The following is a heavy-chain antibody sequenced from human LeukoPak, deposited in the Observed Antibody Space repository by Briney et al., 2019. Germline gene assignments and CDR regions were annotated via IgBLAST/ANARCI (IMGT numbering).Heavy chain of an antibody. CDR3: AKDGSSSSFDY. D-gene: IGHD6-13*01. V-gene: IGHV3-30*18. Sequence: GRSLRLSCAASGFTFSSYDMHWVRQAPGKGLEWVAVISYDGSNKYYADSVKGRFTISRDNSKNTLYLQMNSLRAEDTAVYYCAKDGSSSSFDYWGQGTLVTVSS. CDR1: GFTFSSYD. CDR2: ISYDGSNK. J-gene: IGHJ4*02.